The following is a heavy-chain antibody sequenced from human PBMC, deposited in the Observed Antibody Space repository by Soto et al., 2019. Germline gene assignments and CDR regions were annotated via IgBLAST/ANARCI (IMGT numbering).Heavy chain of an antibody. CDR3: ARGSVLRFLVSEDGFDP. J-gene: IGHJ5*02. V-gene: IGHV4-34*01. Sequence: QVQLQQWGAGLLKPSETLSLTCAVYGGSFSGYYWSWIRQPPGKGLEWIGEINHSGSTNYNPSLKSRVTISVDTSKNQFSLKLSSVTAADTAVYYCARGSVLRFLVSEDGFDPWGQGTLVTVSS. CDR2: INHSGST. CDR1: GGSFSGYY. D-gene: IGHD3-3*01.